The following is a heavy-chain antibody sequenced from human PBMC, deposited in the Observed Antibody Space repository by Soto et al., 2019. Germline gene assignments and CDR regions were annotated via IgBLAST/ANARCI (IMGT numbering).Heavy chain of an antibody. CDR1: GFTFSSYA. CDR3: AKDHFYCTNGVCYTEVGFDY. CDR2: ISGSGGST. D-gene: IGHD2-8*01. V-gene: IGHV3-23*01. Sequence: EVQLLESGGGLVQPGGSLGLSCAASGFTFSSYAMSWVRQAPGKGLEWVSAISGSGGSTYYADSVKGRFTISRDNSKNTLYLQMNSLRAEDTAVYYCAKDHFYCTNGVCYTEVGFDYWGQGTLVTVSS. J-gene: IGHJ4*02.